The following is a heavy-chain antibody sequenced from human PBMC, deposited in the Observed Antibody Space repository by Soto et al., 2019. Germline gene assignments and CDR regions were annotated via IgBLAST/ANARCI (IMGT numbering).Heavy chain of an antibody. V-gene: IGHV4-39*01. CDR2: IYYRGST. J-gene: IGHJ4*02. CDR3: ARGIPATGGIDS. D-gene: IGHD6-13*01. CDR1: GGSVSSSTHY. Sequence: QLQLQESGPGLVKPSGTLSLTCTVSGGSVSSSTHYWGWIRQPPGKGLEWIGSIYYRGSTYYNPSLKSRVTISVNTSKNQFSLNLSSVSAADTALYYCARGIPATGGIDSWGQGTLVTVSA.